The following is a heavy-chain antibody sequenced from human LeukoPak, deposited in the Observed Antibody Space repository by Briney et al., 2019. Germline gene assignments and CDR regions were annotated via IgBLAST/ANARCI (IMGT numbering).Heavy chain of an antibody. Sequence: SETLSLTCAVYGGSFSGYYWSWIRQPPGKGLEWIGEINHSGSTNYNPSLKSRVTISVDTSKNQFSLKLSSVTAADTAVYYCARQLLRYSGSYGYWGQGTLVTVSS. D-gene: IGHD1-26*01. CDR3: ARQLLRYSGSYGY. V-gene: IGHV4-34*01. J-gene: IGHJ4*02. CDR1: GGSFSGYY. CDR2: INHSGST.